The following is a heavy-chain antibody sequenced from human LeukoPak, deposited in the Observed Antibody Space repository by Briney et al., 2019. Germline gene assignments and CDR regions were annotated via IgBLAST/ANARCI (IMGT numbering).Heavy chain of an antibody. CDR2: IYYSGST. J-gene: IGHJ3*02. V-gene: IGHV4-59*01. CDR1: GVSISSYY. CDR3: AREVEYYDSSGYRPHAFDI. D-gene: IGHD3-22*01. Sequence: SETLSLTCTVSGVSISSYYWSWIRQPPGRGLEWIGYIYYSGSTNYNPSLKSRVTISVDTSKNQFSLKLSSVTAADTAVYYCAREVEYYDSSGYRPHAFDIWGQGTVVTVSS.